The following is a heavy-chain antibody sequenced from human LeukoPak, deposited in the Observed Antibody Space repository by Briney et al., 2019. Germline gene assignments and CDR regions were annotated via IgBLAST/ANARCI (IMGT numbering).Heavy chain of an antibody. D-gene: IGHD2-2*01. CDR2: IIPILGIA. Sequence: VASVKVSCKASGGTFSSYAISWVRQAPGQGLEWVGRIIPILGIANYAQKFQGRVTITADKSTSTAYMELSSLRSEDTAVYYCARSGDIVEVPAAMGREPYLGYWGQETLVTVSS. CDR1: GGTFSSYA. V-gene: IGHV1-69*04. J-gene: IGHJ4*02. CDR3: ARSGDIVEVPAAMGREPYLGY.